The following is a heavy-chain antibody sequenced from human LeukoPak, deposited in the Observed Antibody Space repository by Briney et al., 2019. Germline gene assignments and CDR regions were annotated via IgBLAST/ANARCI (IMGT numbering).Heavy chain of an antibody. D-gene: IGHD5-12*01. J-gene: IGHJ4*02. CDR3: ARGVKSHSKYRNPYYFDY. CDR1: GYTFTSYD. Sequence: ASVTVSCKASGYTFTSYDINWVRQAPGLGLEWMGWMNPNSGDTGYAQKFQGRVTMTRNTSISTAYMELSSLRSEDTAVYYCARGVKSHSKYRNPYYFDYWGQGTLVTVSS. V-gene: IGHV1-8*01. CDR2: MNPNSGDT.